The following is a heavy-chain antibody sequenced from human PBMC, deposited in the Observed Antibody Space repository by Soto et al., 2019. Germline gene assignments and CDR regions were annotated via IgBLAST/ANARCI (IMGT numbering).Heavy chain of an antibody. D-gene: IGHD6-6*01. J-gene: IGHJ6*02. CDR2: IIPIFGTA. CDR1: GGTFSSYA. CDR3: ARSSIAARRAPGYYYGVDV. Sequence: SVKVSCKASGGTFSSYAISWVRQAPGQGLEWMGGIIPIFGTANYAQKFQGRVTITADESTSTAYMELSSLRSEDTAVYYCARSSIAARRAPGYYYGVDVWGQGTTVTV. V-gene: IGHV1-69*13.